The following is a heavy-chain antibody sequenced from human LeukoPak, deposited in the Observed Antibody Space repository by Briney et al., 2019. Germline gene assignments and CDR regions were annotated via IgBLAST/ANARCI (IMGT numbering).Heavy chain of an antibody. CDR2: INHSGST. D-gene: IGHD3-10*01. Sequence: SETLSLTCAVYGGSFSGYYWSWIRQPPGKGLEWIGEINHSGSTNYNPSLKSRVTISVDTSKNQFSLKLSSVTAADTAAYYCARGYALSAWFGESGYDAFDIWGQGTMVTVSS. CDR3: ARGYALSAWFGESGYDAFDI. CDR1: GGSFSGYY. J-gene: IGHJ3*02. V-gene: IGHV4-34*01.